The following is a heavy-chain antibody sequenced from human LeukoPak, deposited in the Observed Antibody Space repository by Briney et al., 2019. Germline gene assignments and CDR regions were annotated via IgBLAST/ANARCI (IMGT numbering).Heavy chain of an antibody. CDR3: AREDGDSMLSLRSY. Sequence: GGSLRLSCAASGFTFSDYYMSWIRQAPGKGLEWVSYISSSGSTIYYADSVKGRFTISRDNSKNTLYLQMNSLRAEDTAVYYCAREDGDSMLSLRSYWGQGTLVTVSS. CDR2: ISSSGSTI. V-gene: IGHV3-11*04. CDR1: GFTFSDYY. D-gene: IGHD2-21*02. J-gene: IGHJ4*02.